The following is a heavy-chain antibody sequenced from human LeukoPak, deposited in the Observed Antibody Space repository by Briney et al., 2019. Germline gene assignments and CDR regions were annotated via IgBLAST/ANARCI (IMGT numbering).Heavy chain of an antibody. CDR3: ARGHRRAAGGNWFDP. V-gene: IGHV1-2*02. J-gene: IGHJ5*02. Sequence: GASVKVSCKASGYTFTGYYMHWVRQAPGQGLEWMGWINPNSGGTHYAQKFLGRVTMTRDTSISTAYMELSRLRSEDTAVYYCARGHRRAAGGNWFDPWGQGTLVTVSS. CDR2: INPNSGGT. D-gene: IGHD3-16*01. CDR1: GYTFTGYY.